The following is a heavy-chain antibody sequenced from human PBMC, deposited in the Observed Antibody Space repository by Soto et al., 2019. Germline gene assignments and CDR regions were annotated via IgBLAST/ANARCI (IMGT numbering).Heavy chain of an antibody. V-gene: IGHV2-26*01. CDR2: IFSNDEK. CDR3: ARIQGYCLSTSCYAGDH. CDR1: GFSLSNARMG. D-gene: IGHD2-2*01. Sequence: QVTLKESGPVLVKPTETLTLTCTVSGFSLSNARMGVSWIRQPPGKALEWLAHIFSNDEKPYSTSLKSRLTISKDTSKSQVVLTMTNMDPVDTATYYCARIQGYCLSTSCYAGDHWGQGTLVTVSS. J-gene: IGHJ4*02.